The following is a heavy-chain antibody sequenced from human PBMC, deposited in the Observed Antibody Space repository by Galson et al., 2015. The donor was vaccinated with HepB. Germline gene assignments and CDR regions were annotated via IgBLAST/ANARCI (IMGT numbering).Heavy chain of an antibody. CDR2: ISSSSSYI. D-gene: IGHD3-9*01. Sequence: SLRLSCAASGFTFSSYSMNWVRQAPGKGLEWVSSISSSSSYIYCADSVKGRFTISRDNAKNSLYLQMNSLRAEDTAVYYCARDPSFGVVISYDILTGYPGYYYYGMDVWGQGTTVTVSS. CDR3: ARDPSFGVVISYDILTGYPGYYYYGMDV. J-gene: IGHJ6*02. V-gene: IGHV3-21*01. CDR1: GFTFSSYS.